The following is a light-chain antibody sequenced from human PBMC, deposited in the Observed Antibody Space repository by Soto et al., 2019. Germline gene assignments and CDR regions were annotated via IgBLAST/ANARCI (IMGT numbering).Light chain of an antibody. Sequence: EIVLTQSPGTLSLSPGQRATLSCRASQSFSRTYLAWFQQKPGQPPRLLIYGTSSRATSIPDRFSGGGSGTDFTLTISRLEPEDFAVYYCQHYGSSPPWTFGQGTKVEVK. CDR3: QHYGSSPPWT. V-gene: IGKV3-20*01. CDR2: GTS. CDR1: QSFSRTY. J-gene: IGKJ1*01.